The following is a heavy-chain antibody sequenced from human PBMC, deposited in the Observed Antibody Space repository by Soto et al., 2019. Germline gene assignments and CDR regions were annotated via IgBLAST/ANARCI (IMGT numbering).Heavy chain of an antibody. J-gene: IGHJ3*02. CDR1: GGSVSSGSYY. CDR2: IYYSGST. V-gene: IGHV4-61*01. CDR3: ARGNGKGYGDYLSPYGAFDI. D-gene: IGHD4-17*01. Sequence: QVQLQESGPGLVKPSETLSLTCTVSGGSVSSGSYYWSWIRQPPGKGLEWIGYIYYSGSTNYNPSPKSRVTISVDTSKNQFSLKLSSVTAADTAVYYCARGNGKGYGDYLSPYGAFDIWGQGTMVTVSS.